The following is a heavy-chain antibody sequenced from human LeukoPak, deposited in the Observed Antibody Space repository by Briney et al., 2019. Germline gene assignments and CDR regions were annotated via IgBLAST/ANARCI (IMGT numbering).Heavy chain of an antibody. V-gene: IGHV4-30-4*01. J-gene: IGHJ5*02. CDR2: IYYSGST. Sequence: SETLSLTCTVSGGSISSGDYYWSWIRQPPGKGLEWIGYIYYSGSTYYNPSLKSRVTISVDTSKNQFSLKLSSVTAADTAVYYCARENGDYVWWFDPWGQGTLVTVSS. D-gene: IGHD4-17*01. CDR3: ARENGDYVWWFDP. CDR1: GGSISSGDYY.